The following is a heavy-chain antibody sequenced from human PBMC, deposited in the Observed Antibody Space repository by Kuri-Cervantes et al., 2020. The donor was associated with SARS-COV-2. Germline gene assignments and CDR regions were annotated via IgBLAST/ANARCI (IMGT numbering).Heavy chain of an antibody. CDR1: GSTVSSNY. Sequence: GGSLRLSCAASGSTVSSNYMSWVRQAPGKGLEWVSVIYSGGSTYYADSVKGRFTISRDNSKNTLYLQMNSLRAEDTAVYYCARERAAGRMFDYWGQGTLVTVSS. J-gene: IGHJ4*02. D-gene: IGHD6-13*01. CDR3: ARERAAGRMFDY. CDR2: IYSGGST. V-gene: IGHV3-53*01.